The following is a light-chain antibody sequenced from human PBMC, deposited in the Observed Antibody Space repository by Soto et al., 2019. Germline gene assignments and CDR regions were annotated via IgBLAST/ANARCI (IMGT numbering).Light chain of an antibody. Sequence: QSALTQSASVSGSPGQSITISCTGTSSDVGGYDYVSWYQQQPDKAPKLMIYEVTKRPSGVSNRFSGSKSGNTASLTISGLQSEDEADYYCSSHTSGSTRVFGTGTKVTVL. V-gene: IGLV2-14*01. CDR2: EVT. J-gene: IGLJ1*01. CDR1: SSDVGGYDY. CDR3: SSHTSGSTRV.